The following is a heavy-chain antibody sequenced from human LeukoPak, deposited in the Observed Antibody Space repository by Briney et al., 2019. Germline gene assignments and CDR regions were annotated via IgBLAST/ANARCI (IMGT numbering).Heavy chain of an antibody. J-gene: IGHJ6*02. CDR1: GFTFSSYA. D-gene: IGHD1-7*01. CDR3: AKVLELRLNYYYGMDV. Sequence: PGGFLRLSCAASGFTFSSYAMSWVRQAPGKGLEWVSTISAGGGSTYYADSVKGRFTISRDNSKNTLYLQMNSLRAEDTAIYYCAKVLELRLNYYYGMDVWGQGTTVTVSS. CDR2: ISAGGGST. V-gene: IGHV3-23*01.